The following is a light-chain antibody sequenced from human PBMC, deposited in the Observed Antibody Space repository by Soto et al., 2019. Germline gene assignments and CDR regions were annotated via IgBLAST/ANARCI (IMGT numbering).Light chain of an antibody. V-gene: IGKV1-5*01. CDR1: QSISVY. CDR2: GGS. Sequence: DIQMTQSPSTLSASVGDRITITCRASQSISVYLAWYQQRPREAPKLLIYGGSSLESGVPSRFSGSGSGTEFTLTISSLQPTDFATYYCYQYATSSPTFGQGTKLEI. CDR3: YQYATSSPT. J-gene: IGKJ2*01.